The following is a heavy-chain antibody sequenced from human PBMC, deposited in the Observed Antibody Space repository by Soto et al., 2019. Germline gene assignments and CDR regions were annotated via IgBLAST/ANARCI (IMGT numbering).Heavy chain of an antibody. CDR3: ARDDRSTYYGMDV. CDR2: IYYSGST. Sequence: PSETLSLTCTVSGGSISSGDYYWSWIRQPPGKGLEWIGYIYYSGSTYYNPSLKSRVTISVDTSKNQFSLKLSSVTAADRVVYYCARDDRSTYYGMDVWGQGTTVTVSS. J-gene: IGHJ6*02. CDR1: GGSISSGDYY. D-gene: IGHD3-22*01. V-gene: IGHV4-30-4*01.